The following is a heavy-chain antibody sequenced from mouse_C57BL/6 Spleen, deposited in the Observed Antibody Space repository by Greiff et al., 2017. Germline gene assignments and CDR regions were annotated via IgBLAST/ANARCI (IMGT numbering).Heavy chain of an antibody. CDR3: TRSSNCVGDYAMAY. V-gene: IGHV1-15*01. D-gene: IGHD2-5*01. CDR2: IDPETGGP. J-gene: IGHJ4*01. Sequence: VQLQASGAELVRPGASVTLSCKASGYTFTDYEMHWVKQTHVHGLEWICAIDPETGGPAYNQTFKGKAILTADKSSSTAYMELRSLTSDDSAVYYCTRSSNCVGDYAMAYGGQGTVVTVSS. CDR1: GYTFTDYE.